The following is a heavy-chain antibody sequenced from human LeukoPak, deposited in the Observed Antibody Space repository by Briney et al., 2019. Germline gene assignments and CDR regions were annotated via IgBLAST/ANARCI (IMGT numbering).Heavy chain of an antibody. Sequence: SQTLSLTCTVSGGPISSGDYFWRWIRQPPGKGLEWIGYISHSGVTYSNPSLQRRTTISVDTSKNQFSLKVTSVTAADTAVYYCARDRPTSVTNWRSFDPWGQGVLVTVSS. D-gene: IGHD4-17*01. CDR1: GGPISSGDYF. CDR3: ARDRPTSVTNWRSFDP. J-gene: IGHJ5*02. V-gene: IGHV4-30-4*01. CDR2: ISHSGVT.